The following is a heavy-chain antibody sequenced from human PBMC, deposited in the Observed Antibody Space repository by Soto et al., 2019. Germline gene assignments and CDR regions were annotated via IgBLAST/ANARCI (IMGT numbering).Heavy chain of an antibody. CDR2: INHSGST. J-gene: IGHJ3*02. D-gene: IGHD3-22*01. CDR1: GGSFSGYY. Sequence: SETLSLTCAVYGGSFSGYYWSWIRQPPGKGLEWIGEINHSGSTNYNPSLKSRVTISVDTSKNQFSLKLSSVTAADTAVYYCAKEEYYYDSSGYNAFDIWGQGTMVTVSS. CDR3: AKEEYYYDSSGYNAFDI. V-gene: IGHV4-34*01.